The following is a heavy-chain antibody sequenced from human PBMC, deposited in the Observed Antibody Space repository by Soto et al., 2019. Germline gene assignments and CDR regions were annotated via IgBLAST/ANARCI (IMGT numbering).Heavy chain of an antibody. Sequence: SGPTLVNPTQTLTLTCTFSGFSLSTSGMCVSWIRQPPGKALEWLARIDWDDDKYYSTSLKTRLTISKDTSKNQVVLTMTNMEPGDTVMFYCARSQSGIAAAGDFDYWGQGTLVTVSS. J-gene: IGHJ4*02. V-gene: IGHV2-70*11. CDR3: ARSQSGIAAAGDFDY. CDR2: IDWDDDK. CDR1: GFSLSTSGMC. D-gene: IGHD6-13*01.